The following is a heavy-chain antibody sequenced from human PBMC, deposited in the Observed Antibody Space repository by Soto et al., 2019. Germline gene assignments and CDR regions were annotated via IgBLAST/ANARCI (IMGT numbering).Heavy chain of an antibody. CDR1: GFRFSDYW. CDR3: VKGETDFDY. J-gene: IGHJ4*02. V-gene: IGHV3-74*01. Sequence: GGSLRLSCAASGFRFSDYWMHWVRQAPGKGLVWVSRTNTDGSSANYADSVKGRFTISRDNAKNTVYLQMNSLRAEDNAVYYCVKGETDFDYWGQGTLVTVSS. D-gene: IGHD3-16*01. CDR2: TNTDGSSA.